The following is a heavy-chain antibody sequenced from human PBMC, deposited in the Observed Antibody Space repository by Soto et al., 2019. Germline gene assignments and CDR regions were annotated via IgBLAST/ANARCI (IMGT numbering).Heavy chain of an antibody. D-gene: IGHD2-2*01. CDR2: IYHSGST. Sequence: TLSLTCAVSGGSISSGGYSWSWIRQPPGKGLEWIGYIYHSGSTYYNPSLKSRVTISVDRSKNQFSLKLSSVTAADTAVYYCARDRMDCSSTSCSSPKGYFDYWGQGTLVTVSS. V-gene: IGHV4-30-2*01. CDR1: GGSISSGGYS. CDR3: ARDRMDCSSTSCSSPKGYFDY. J-gene: IGHJ4*02.